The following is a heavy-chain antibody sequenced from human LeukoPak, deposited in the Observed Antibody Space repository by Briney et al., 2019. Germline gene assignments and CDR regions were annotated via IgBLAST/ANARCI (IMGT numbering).Heavy chain of an antibody. CDR3: ARVNPINSGFYAY. CDR2: ISGSSSSNT. Sequence: GGSLRLSCAASGFTFSNFAMTWIRQAPGKGLEWLSYISGSSSSNTNYADSVQGRFIISRDNAKNSLYLQMNSLRAEDTAVYYCARVNPINSGFYAYWGQGTLVTVSS. D-gene: IGHD3-22*01. CDR1: GFTFSNFA. V-gene: IGHV3-11*06. J-gene: IGHJ4*02.